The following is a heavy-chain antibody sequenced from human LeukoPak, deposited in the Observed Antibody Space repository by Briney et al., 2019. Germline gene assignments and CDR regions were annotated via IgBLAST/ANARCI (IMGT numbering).Heavy chain of an antibody. D-gene: IGHD4-17*01. CDR2: INPNSGGT. V-gene: IGHV1-2*02. J-gene: IGHJ2*01. CDR3: ARDTSYGDYHWYFDL. Sequence: EASLKVSCKASGYTFTGYYMHWVRQAPGQGLEWMGWINPNSGGTNYAQKFQGRVTMTRDTSTSTAYMELSRLRSDDTAVYYCARDTSYGDYHWYFDLWGRGTLVTVSS. CDR1: GYTFTGYY.